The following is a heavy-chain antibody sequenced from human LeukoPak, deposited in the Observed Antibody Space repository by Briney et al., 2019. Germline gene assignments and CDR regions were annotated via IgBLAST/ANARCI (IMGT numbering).Heavy chain of an antibody. J-gene: IGHJ4*02. D-gene: IGHD6-13*01. Sequence: SETLSLTCAVYGGSFSGYYWSWIRQPPGEGLEWIGEINHSGSTNYNPSLKSRVTISVDTSKNQFSLKLSSVTAADTAVYYCASGALAAAVYWGQGTLVTVSS. V-gene: IGHV4-34*01. CDR1: GGSFSGYY. CDR3: ASGALAAAVY. CDR2: INHSGST.